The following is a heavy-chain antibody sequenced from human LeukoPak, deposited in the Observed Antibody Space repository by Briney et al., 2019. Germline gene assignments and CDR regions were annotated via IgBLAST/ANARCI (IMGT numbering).Heavy chain of an antibody. CDR2: IYYSGNT. V-gene: IGHV4-39*01. CDR1: GGSISSSSYY. Sequence: SETLSLTCTVSGGSISSSSYYWGWIRQPPGKGLEWIGSIYYSGNTYYNPSLKSRVTISVDTSKNQFSLKLSSVTAADTAVYYCAREDIVVVPAGNAFDIWGQGTMVTVPS. CDR3: AREDIVVVPAGNAFDI. J-gene: IGHJ3*02. D-gene: IGHD2-2*01.